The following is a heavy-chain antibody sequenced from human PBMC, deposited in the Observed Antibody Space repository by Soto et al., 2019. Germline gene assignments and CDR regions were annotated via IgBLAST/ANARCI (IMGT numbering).Heavy chain of an antibody. Sequence: SETLSLTCAVYGGSFSGYYWSWIRQPPGKGLEWIGEINHSGSTNYNPSLKSRVTISVDTSKNQFSLKLSSVTAADTAVYYCARSETETTTWGFGYWGQGTLVTVSS. CDR2: INHSGST. D-gene: IGHD1-7*01. CDR1: GGSFSGYY. J-gene: IGHJ4*02. V-gene: IGHV4-34*01. CDR3: ARSETETTTWGFGY.